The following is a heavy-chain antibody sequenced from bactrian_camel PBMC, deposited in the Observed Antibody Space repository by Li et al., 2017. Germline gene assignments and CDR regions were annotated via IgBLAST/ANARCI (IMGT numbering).Heavy chain of an antibody. CDR3: AVIQGLSVGWCHTGVDVSLFGV. J-gene: IGHJ6*01. D-gene: IGHD7*01. CDR2: MNTASGST. Sequence: HVQLVESGGGSVQAGGSLKLSCAISGNTGSRYCMGWFRQAPGRERERVALMNTASGSTTYADSVEGRFTVSHDNYKNTLYLQMDSLKPEDTARYYCAVIQGLSVGWCHTGVDVSLFGVWGQGTQVTVS. CDR1: GNTGSRYC. V-gene: IGHV3S1*01.